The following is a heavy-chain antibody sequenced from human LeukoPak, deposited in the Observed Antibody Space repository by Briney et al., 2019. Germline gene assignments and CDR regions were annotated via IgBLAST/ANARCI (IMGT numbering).Heavy chain of an antibody. D-gene: IGHD6-19*01. Sequence: GGSLRLSCAASGFTVSSNEMSWVRQAPGKGLEWVSSISGGSTYYADSVRGRFTISRDNADNSLYLQMNSLRAEDTAVYYCARYRSSPSRAFDIWGQGAMVTVSS. CDR3: ARYRSSPSRAFDI. V-gene: IGHV3-38-3*01. CDR1: GFTVSSNE. CDR2: ISGGST. J-gene: IGHJ3*02.